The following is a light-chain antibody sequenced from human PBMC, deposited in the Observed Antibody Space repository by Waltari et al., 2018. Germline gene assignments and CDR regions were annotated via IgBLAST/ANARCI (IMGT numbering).Light chain of an antibody. CDR2: EAP. CDR1: QPITTW. V-gene: IGKV1-5*01. CDR3: QQYSSFWT. J-gene: IGKJ1*01. Sequence: DIQMTQSPSTLSASVGDRVTITCRASQPITTWVAWYQQKPGQAPLLRIYEAPRLEFGVPTRFSGSGSGTEFTLTISSLRPDDFATYYCQQYSSFWTFGQGTKVEIK.